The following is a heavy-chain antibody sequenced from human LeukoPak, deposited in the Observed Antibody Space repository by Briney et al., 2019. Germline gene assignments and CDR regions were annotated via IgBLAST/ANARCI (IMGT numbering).Heavy chain of an antibody. CDR1: GFSLSSYA. D-gene: IGHD4-17*01. V-gene: IGHV3-23*01. CDR2: IGAGGTDT. Sequence: PGGSLRLSCAVSGFSLSSYATAWVRQAPGKGLEWVSGIGAGGTDTYYADAVKGRFTISKDKSKTLLYLQMNSLRAEDTALYHCAKDLTYGDGRWGFDLWGQGTLVTVSS. CDR3: AKDLTYGDGRWGFDL. J-gene: IGHJ5*02.